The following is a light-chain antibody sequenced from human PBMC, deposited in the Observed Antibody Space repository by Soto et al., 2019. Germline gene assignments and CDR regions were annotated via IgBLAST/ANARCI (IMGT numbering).Light chain of an antibody. CDR3: QHYNNWPPYT. Sequence: EIVLTQSQGTLSVSPGERVTLSCRASQSVITNIAWYQQKPGQAPRLLMYGASTRAPGIPARFSGSGSGTQFALTISSLQSEDVAVYYCQHYNNWPPYTFGQGTKLEIK. J-gene: IGKJ2*01. V-gene: IGKV3D-15*01. CDR2: GAS. CDR1: QSVITN.